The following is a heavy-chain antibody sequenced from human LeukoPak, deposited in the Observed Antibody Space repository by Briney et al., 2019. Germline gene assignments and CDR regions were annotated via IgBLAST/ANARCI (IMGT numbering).Heavy chain of an antibody. CDR2: IYPADSDT. Sequence: GESLKISCKGSGCSFTTYWLAWVRQMPGKGLEWMGIIYPADSDTIYSPSFQGQVTMSADKSISTAYLQWSSLKASDTAMYYCAAALGIGYYSGVDVWGQGTTVTVSS. D-gene: IGHD3-16*01. CDR3: AAALGIGYYSGVDV. J-gene: IGHJ6*02. CDR1: GCSFTTYW. V-gene: IGHV5-51*01.